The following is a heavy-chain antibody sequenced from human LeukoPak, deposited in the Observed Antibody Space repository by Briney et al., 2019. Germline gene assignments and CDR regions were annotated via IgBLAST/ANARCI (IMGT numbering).Heavy chain of an antibody. V-gene: IGHV3-23*01. CDR1: GFTFSSYA. CDR3: AKDPGGPMGAKASYYFDY. D-gene: IGHD1-26*01. CDR2: ISGSGGST. J-gene: IGHJ4*02. Sequence: GGSLRLSCAASGFTFSSYAMSWVRQAPGKGLEWVSAISGSGGSTYYADSVKGRFTISRDNSKNTLYLQMNSLRAEDTAVYYCAKDPGGPMGAKASYYFDYWGQGTLVTVSS.